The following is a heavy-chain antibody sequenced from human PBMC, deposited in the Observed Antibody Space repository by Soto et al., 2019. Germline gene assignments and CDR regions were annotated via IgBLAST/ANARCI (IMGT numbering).Heavy chain of an antibody. CDR3: ARGTAAAPPWDYYYYGMDV. D-gene: IGHD6-13*01. CDR2: XXYDGSQK. CDR1: GFXXXXXX. V-gene: IGHV3-30-3*01. J-gene: IGHJ6*02. Sequence: GGSLRLSCXASGFXXXXXXXXXXXQAPGXGLEWVXXXXYDGSQKSYADSVKGRFTISRDNSKNTLYLQMNSLRAEDTAVYYCARGTAAAPPWDYYYYGMDVWGQGTTVTVSS.